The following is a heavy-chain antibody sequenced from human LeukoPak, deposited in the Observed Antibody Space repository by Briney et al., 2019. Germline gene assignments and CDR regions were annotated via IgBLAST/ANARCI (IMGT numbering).Heavy chain of an antibody. CDR2: INHSGST. V-gene: IGHV4-34*01. CDR1: GGSFSGYY. Sequence: SETLSLTCAVYGGSFSGYYWSWIRQPPGKGLEWIGEINHSGSTNYNPSLKSRVTISVDTSKNQFSLKLSSVTAADTAVYYCARGALYWYFDLWGRGTLVTVSS. J-gene: IGHJ2*01. CDR3: ARGALYWYFDL.